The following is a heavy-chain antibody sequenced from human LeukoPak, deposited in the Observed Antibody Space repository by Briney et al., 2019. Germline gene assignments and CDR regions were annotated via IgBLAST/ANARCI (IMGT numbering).Heavy chain of an antibody. D-gene: IGHD3-10*01. V-gene: IGHV4-59*12. CDR3: ARAHRFGWFDP. CDR1: GGSISSYY. J-gene: IGHJ5*02. Sequence: SETLSLTCTVSGGSISSYYWSWIRQPPGKGLEWIGYIYYSGSTNYNPSLKSRVTISVDTSKNQFSLKLSSVTAADTAVYYCARAHRFGWFDPWGQGTLVTVSS. CDR2: IYYSGST.